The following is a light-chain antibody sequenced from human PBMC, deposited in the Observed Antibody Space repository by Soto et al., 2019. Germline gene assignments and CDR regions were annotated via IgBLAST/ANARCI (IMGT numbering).Light chain of an antibody. CDR1: NIGRKS. J-gene: IGLJ1*01. Sequence: LAHPPSVSVAPGQTARITCGGNNIGRKSVHWYQQKPGQAPVLAVFDDSDRPSGIPERFSGSNSGNTATLTISSVEAGDEADYFCQVWDSTNDHFVFGTGTKVTVL. CDR3: QVWDSTNDHFV. V-gene: IGLV3-21*02. CDR2: DDS.